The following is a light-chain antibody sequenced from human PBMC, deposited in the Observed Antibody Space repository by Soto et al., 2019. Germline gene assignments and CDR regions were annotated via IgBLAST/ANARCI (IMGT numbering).Light chain of an antibody. Sequence: DIQMTQSPSSLSASVGDRVTISCRASQSVSSYLNWYQQKPGKAPKLLLYAASSLQSGVPSRFSGSGSGTDFTLTITSLQPEDFATYYCQQTYSTRFTFGPGTKVDIK. V-gene: IGKV1-39*01. CDR1: QSVSSY. CDR2: AAS. CDR3: QQTYSTRFT. J-gene: IGKJ3*01.